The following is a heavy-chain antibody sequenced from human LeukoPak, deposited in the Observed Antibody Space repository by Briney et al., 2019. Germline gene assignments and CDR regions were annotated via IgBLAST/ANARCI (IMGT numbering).Heavy chain of an antibody. V-gene: IGHV2-5*02. D-gene: IGHD3-16*02. CDR3: AHGGSYVWGSYRYGFNY. CDR1: GFSLSTSGVG. Sequence: SGPTLVKPTQTLTLTCTFSGFSLSTSGVGVGWIRQPPGKALEWPEHIYWDDDKRYSPSLKSRLTITKDTSKNQVVLTMTNMDPVDTATYYCAHGGSYVWGSYRYGFNYWGQGTLVTVSS. CDR2: IYWDDDK. J-gene: IGHJ4*02.